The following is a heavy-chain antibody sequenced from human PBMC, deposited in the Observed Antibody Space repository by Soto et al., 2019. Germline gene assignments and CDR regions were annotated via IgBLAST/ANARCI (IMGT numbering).Heavy chain of an antibody. D-gene: IGHD7-27*01. J-gene: IGHJ4*02. CDR3: ARDGDVDTGFVKDY. CDR2: IWHDGGNK. CDR1: GFTFSSYG. V-gene: IGHV3-33*01. Sequence: GGSLRLSCAASGFTFSSYGMHWVRQAPGKGLEWVAFIWHDGGNKFYAESVKGRFTISRDNSKNTLYLQMTSLSAEDTAMYYCARDGDVDTGFVKDYWGQGTLVTVSS.